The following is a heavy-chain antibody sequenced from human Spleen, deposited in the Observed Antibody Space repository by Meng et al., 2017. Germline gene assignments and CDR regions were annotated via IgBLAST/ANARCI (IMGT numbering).Heavy chain of an antibody. CDR3: ARGPTTMAHDFDY. Sequence: QAEVQTWGVGLLKPSATLSLTCAVYGGSFSGYYWSWIRQPPGKGLEWIGEINHSGSTNYNPSLESRATISVDTSQNNLFLKLSSVTAADSAVYYCARGPTTMAHDFDYWGQGTLVTVPQ. D-gene: IGHD4-11*01. CDR1: GGSFSGYY. CDR2: INHSGST. V-gene: IGHV4-34*01. J-gene: IGHJ4*02.